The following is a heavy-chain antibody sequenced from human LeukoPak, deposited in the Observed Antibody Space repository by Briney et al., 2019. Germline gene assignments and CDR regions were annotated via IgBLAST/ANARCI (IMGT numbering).Heavy chain of an antibody. V-gene: IGHV3-30*18. CDR2: ISYDGTDK. Sequence: GGSLRLSCAASGFTFRSYGMQWVRQAPGKGLEGVTLISYDGTDKYYAASVRGRFTISRDNSKNTLYLQMNSLRPEDTGVYYCAKDPQDFYGSSGYRPERYWGQGTLVTVSS. CDR1: GFTFRSYG. CDR3: AKDPQDFYGSSGYRPERY. D-gene: IGHD3-22*01. J-gene: IGHJ4*02.